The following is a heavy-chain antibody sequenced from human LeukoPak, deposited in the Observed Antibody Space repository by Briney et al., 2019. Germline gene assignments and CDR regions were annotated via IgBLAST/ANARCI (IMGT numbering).Heavy chain of an antibody. Sequence: SETLSLTCAVYGGSFSGYYWSWIRQPPGKGLEWIGRIYTSGSTNYNPSLKGRVTMSVDTSKNQFSLKLSSVTAADTAVYYCARSASGGSPLDYWGQGTLVTVSS. CDR3: ARSASGGSPLDY. J-gene: IGHJ4*02. CDR2: IYTSGST. CDR1: GGSFSGYY. V-gene: IGHV4-59*10. D-gene: IGHD1-26*01.